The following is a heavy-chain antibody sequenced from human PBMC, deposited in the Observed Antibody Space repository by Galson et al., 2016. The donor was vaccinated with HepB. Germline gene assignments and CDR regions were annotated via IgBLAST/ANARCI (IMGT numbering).Heavy chain of an antibody. CDR1: GNTFNRNT. Sequence: SVKVSCKAPGNTFNRNTIHWVRQAPGQRLEWMGWINDGNGNTQYSQKFQGRVTITRDTSATTAYMELSSLRSEDTAVYYCARSLTGFYLGDYWGQGTLVTVSS. D-gene: IGHD3-9*01. CDR3: ARSLTGFYLGDY. CDR2: INDGNGNT. J-gene: IGHJ4*02. V-gene: IGHV1-3*01.